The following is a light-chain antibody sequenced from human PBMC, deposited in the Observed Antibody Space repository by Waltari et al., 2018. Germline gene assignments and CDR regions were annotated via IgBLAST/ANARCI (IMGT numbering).Light chain of an antibody. J-gene: IGLJ3*02. CDR2: SNN. Sequence: QSVVTQPPSAPGSPGQRGTNPCSGSSHNIGSNHVYCYQQFPGMAPKRLIYSNNQRPSGVPDRFSGSKSGASASLVSSGLRSEDEADYCCAAWDDSLGSGVFGGGTKLTVL. CDR1: SHNIGSNH. V-gene: IGLV1-47*01. CDR3: AAWDDSLGSGV.